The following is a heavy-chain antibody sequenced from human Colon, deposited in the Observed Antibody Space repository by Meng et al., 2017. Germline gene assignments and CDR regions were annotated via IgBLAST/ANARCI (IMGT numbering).Heavy chain of an antibody. V-gene: IGHV4-4*02. J-gene: IGHJ4*01. D-gene: IGHD4-17*01. CDR1: GDSIRSSSW. CDR3: ARGQGGDFSFDD. Sequence: QVQLQESGPGLVKPSGTLSLTCVVSGDSIRSSSWWSWVRQSPGKGLEWIGEIYHRGSTKYNPSLQSRVIISVDKSKNQFSLSLTSVAAADTAVYYCARGQGGDFSFDDWGHGTLVTVSS. CDR2: IYHRGST.